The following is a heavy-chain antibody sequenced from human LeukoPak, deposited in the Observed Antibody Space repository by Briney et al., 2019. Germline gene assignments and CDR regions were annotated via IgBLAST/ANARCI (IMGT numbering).Heavy chain of an antibody. Sequence: SETLSLTCAVYGGSFSGYYWSWIRRPPGKGLEWIGEINHSGSTNYNPSLKSRVTISVDTSKNQFSLKLSSVTAADTAVYYCARSFDYYDSSAYNFDSWGQGTLVTVSS. J-gene: IGHJ4*02. CDR1: GGSFSGYY. CDR3: ARSFDYYDSSAYNFDS. CDR2: INHSGST. D-gene: IGHD3-22*01. V-gene: IGHV4-34*01.